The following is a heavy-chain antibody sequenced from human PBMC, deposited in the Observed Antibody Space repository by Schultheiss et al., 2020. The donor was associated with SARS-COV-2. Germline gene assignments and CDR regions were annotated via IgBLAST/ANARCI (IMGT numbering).Heavy chain of an antibody. Sequence: GSLRLSCAVYGGSFSGYYCSWIRQPPGKGLEWIGEINHSGSTNYNPSLKSRVTISVDTSKNQFSLKLSSVTAEDTAVYYCAKDLEDLVDYVWGSYPVLGFDYWGQGTLVTVSS. J-gene: IGHJ4*02. D-gene: IGHD3-16*02. CDR2: INHSGST. V-gene: IGHV4-34*01. CDR3: AKDLEDLVDYVWGSYPVLGFDY. CDR1: GGSFSGYY.